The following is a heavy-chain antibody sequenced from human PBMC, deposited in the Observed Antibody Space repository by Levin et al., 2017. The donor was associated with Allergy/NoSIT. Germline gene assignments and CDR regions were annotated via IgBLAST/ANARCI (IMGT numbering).Heavy chain of an antibody. Sequence: PGGSLRLSCAASEFTFSNYAMHWVRQAPGKGLEWVAIISYDGNNEYYADSVKGRFTISRDNSKYTVYLQMNSLRAADTAVYYCARGGNSRGYYYFYGMDVWGQGTTVTVSS. CDR3: ARGGNSRGYYYFYGMDV. J-gene: IGHJ6*02. CDR2: ISYDGNNE. CDR1: EFTFSNYA. D-gene: IGHD4-23*01. V-gene: IGHV3-30*04.